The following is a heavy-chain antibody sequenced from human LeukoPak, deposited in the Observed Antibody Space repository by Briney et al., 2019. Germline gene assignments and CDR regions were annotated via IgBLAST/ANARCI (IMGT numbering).Heavy chain of an antibody. CDR1: GGSISSYY. V-gene: IGHV4-4*09. CDR2: IYTSGST. J-gene: IGHJ4*02. CDR3: ARHVSEDTAMVMYFDY. Sequence: SETLSLTCTVSGGSISSYYWSWIRQPPGKGLEWIGYIYTSGSTNYNPSLKSRLTISVDTSKNQFSLKLSSVTAADTAVYYCARHVSEDTAMVMYFDYWGQGTLVTVSS. D-gene: IGHD5-18*01.